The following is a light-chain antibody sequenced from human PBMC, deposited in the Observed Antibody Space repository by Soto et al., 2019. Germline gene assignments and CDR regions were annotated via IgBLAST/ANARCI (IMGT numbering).Light chain of an antibody. CDR3: SSYTTSYFYV. J-gene: IGLJ1*01. CDR1: GRDIGAYDY. V-gene: IGLV2-14*01. Sequence: QSALTQPASVSGSPGQSITFSCTGSGRDIGAYDYVSWYQQHPGKAPKLLIYGVKNRPSGVSYRFSASKSAFTASLTISGLQAEDEAHYYCSSYTTSYFYVFGPGTKLTVL. CDR2: GVK.